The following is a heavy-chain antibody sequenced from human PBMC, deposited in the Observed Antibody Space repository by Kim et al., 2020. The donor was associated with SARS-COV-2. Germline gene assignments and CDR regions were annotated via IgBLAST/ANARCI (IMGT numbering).Heavy chain of an antibody. D-gene: IGHD6-19*01. CDR1: GYSFTTFA. CDR2: INGGNGNT. V-gene: IGHV1-3*01. Sequence: ASVKVSCKASGYSFTTFALYWVRRAPGQRLEWMGWINGGNGNTRYSQNFQARVSITRDTSATTAYLELSGLRSEDTAVYYCAREAVAGSFDHWGQGTRVTVSS. J-gene: IGHJ4*02. CDR3: AREAVAGSFDH.